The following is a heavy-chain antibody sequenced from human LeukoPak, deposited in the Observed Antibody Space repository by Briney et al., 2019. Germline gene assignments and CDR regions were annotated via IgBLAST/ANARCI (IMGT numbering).Heavy chain of an antibody. CDR1: GFTFSSYW. V-gene: IGHV3-74*01. J-gene: IGHJ6*03. CDR2: INNDGSNI. CDR3: ARDQLRGEYYYCYYMDV. Sequence: PGGSLRLSCAASGFTFSSYWMHWVRHAPGKGLVWVSRINNDGSNIIYADSVKGRFTFSRDNAKNTLYLQKNSLRAEDTAVYYCARDQLRGEYYYCYYMDVWGKGTTVTVSS. D-gene: IGHD4-17*01.